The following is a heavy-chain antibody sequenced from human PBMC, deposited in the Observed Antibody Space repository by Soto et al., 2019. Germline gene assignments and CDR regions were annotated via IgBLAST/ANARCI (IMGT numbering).Heavy chain of an antibody. D-gene: IGHD3-3*01. CDR1: GFTFSSYA. J-gene: IGHJ4*02. CDR2: ISGSGGST. Sequence: GGSLRLSCAASGFTFSSYAMSWVRQAPGKGLEWVSAISGSGGSTYYADSVKGRFTISRDNSKNTLYLQMNSLRAEDTAVYYCAKKPKRDLGLDSYYFDYWGQGTLVTVSS. CDR3: AKKPKRDLGLDSYYFDY. V-gene: IGHV3-23*01.